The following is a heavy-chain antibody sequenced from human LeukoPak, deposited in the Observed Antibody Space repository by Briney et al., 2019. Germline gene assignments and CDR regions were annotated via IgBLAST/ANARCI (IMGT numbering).Heavy chain of an antibody. V-gene: IGHV4-4*07. CDR1: GVSMNYYF. CDR2: IHSSGTT. J-gene: IGHJ4*02. CDR3: ARRVRGYGGTLFDY. D-gene: IGHD4-23*01. Sequence: SQTLSLTCTVSGVSMNYYFWNWIRQPAGEGLQWIGRIHSSGTTNYNPSLKSRVTMSIDMSKNQFSLRLTSVTAADTAVYYCARRVRGYGGTLFDYWGQGTLVTVSS.